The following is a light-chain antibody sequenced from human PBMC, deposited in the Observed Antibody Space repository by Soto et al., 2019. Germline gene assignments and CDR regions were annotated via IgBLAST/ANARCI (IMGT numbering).Light chain of an antibody. CDR1: QSISSW. V-gene: IGKV1-5*01. Sequence: DIQMTQSPSTLSASVGDRVTITCRASQSISSWLAWYQQKPGKAPKLLIYDASSLESGVPSRFSVRGSGTEVTLPSSSLQPDDFATYYCQQYNSYPPAFGGGTKVESK. J-gene: IGKJ4*01. CDR2: DAS. CDR3: QQYNSYPPA.